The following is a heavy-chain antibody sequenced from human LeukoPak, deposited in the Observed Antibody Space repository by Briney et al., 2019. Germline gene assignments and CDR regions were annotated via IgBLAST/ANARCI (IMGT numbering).Heavy chain of an antibody. Sequence: SVKVSCKASGGTFSSYAISWVRQAPGQGLEWMGGIIPIFGTANYAQKFQGRVTITADESTSTAYMELSSLRSEDTAVYYCAGDYGGKTGTFDYWGQGTLVTVPS. V-gene: IGHV1-69*13. J-gene: IGHJ4*02. CDR3: AGDYGGKTGTFDY. CDR1: GGTFSSYA. CDR2: IIPIFGTA. D-gene: IGHD4-23*01.